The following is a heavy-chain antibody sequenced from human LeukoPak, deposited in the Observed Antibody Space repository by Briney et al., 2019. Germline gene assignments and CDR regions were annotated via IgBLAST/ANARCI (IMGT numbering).Heavy chain of an antibody. V-gene: IGHV3-23*01. J-gene: IGHJ4*02. CDR3: ASAAGPFDN. CDR2: ISISGGSA. Sequence: GGSLRLSCAASGFTFSRSALSWVRQAPGKGLEYVSAISISGGSAYYADSVKGRFTISRDNSKNTLYLQMNSLRAEDTAVYYCASAAGPFDNWGQGTLVTVSS. D-gene: IGHD6-13*01. CDR1: GFTFSRSA.